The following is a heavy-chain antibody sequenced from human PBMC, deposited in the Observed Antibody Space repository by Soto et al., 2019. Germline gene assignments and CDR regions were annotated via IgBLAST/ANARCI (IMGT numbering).Heavy chain of an antibody. CDR1: GGSFSGYY. Sequence: SETLSLTCAVYGGSFSGYYWSWIRQPPGKGLEWIGEINHSGSTNYNPSLKSRVTISVDTSKNQFSLKLSSVTAADMAVYYCARVSGAYYDFWSGYPAGNWFDPWGQGTLVTVSS. CDR3: ARVSGAYYDFWSGYPAGNWFDP. J-gene: IGHJ5*02. CDR2: INHSGST. D-gene: IGHD3-3*01. V-gene: IGHV4-34*01.